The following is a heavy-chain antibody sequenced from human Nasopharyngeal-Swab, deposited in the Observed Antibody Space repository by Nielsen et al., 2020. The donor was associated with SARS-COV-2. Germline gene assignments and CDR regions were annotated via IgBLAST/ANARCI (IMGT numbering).Heavy chain of an antibody. CDR2: IKSKTDGGTT. CDR3: TTDLRPATASHYFDY. D-gene: IGHD2-21*02. J-gene: IGHJ4*02. CDR1: GFTFSNAW. Sequence: GESLKISCAASGFTFSNAWMSWVRQAPGKGLEWVGRIKSKTDGGTTDYAAPVKGRFTISRDDSKNTLYLQMNSLKTEDTAVYYCTTDLRPATASHYFDYWGQGTLVTVSS. V-gene: IGHV3-15*01.